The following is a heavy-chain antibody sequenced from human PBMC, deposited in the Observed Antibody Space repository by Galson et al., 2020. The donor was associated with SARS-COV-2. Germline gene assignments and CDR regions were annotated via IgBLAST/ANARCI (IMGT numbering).Heavy chain of an antibody. CDR1: GFTFRSYA. D-gene: IGHD3-3*01. V-gene: IGHV3-23*01. CDR3: AKGLDDFWSGYLPRFDP. CDR2: ISGSGDST. J-gene: IGHJ5*02. Sequence: GGSLRLSCAASGFTFRSYAMSWVRQPPGKGLEWVSAISGSGDSTYLADSVRGRFTISRDNSKNTLYLQMSSLRAEDTAVYYCAKGLDDFWSGYLPRFDPWGQGTLVTVSS.